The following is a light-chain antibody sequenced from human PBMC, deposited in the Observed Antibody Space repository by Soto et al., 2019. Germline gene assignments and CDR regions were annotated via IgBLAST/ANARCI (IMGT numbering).Light chain of an antibody. J-gene: IGKJ4*01. CDR2: AAS. CDR3: KQDNTWPPGT. Sequence: EIVMTQSPATLSVSPGQRATLSCRASQSVSISLAWYQQKPGQAPRLLIYAASTRATGIPDRFSGSGSRTDFILTISSLQSEDFAVYYCKQDNTWPPGTCGGGTKVDIK. V-gene: IGKV3-15*01. CDR1: QSVSIS.